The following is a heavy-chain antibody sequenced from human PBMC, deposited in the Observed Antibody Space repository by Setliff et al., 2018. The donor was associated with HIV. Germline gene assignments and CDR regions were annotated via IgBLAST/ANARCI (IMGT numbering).Heavy chain of an antibody. D-gene: IGHD3-10*01. CDR1: GMTFSDAW. CDR2: IKSKEDGGTR. J-gene: IGHJ4*02. CDR3: TTDLIIRGVIIDGALR. V-gene: IGHV3-15*01. Sequence: GGSLRLSCLASGMTFSDAWMTWVRQAPGKGLEWVGRIKSKEDGGTREYVAPVKGRFTISRDDSKNMLYLQMNSLETEDTAVYYCTTDLIIRGVIIDGALRWGQGTLVTVSS.